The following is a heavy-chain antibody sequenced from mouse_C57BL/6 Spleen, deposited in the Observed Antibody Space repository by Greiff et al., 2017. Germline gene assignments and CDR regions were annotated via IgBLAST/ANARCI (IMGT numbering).Heavy chain of an antibody. CDR3: AIDYYGSSYYAY. Sequence: QVQLKESGAELVKPGASVKISCKASGYAFSSYWMNWVKQRPGKGLEWIGQIYPGDGDTNYNGKFKGKATLTADKSSSTAYMQLSSLTSEDSAVYFCAIDYYGSSYYAYWGQGTLVTVSA. D-gene: IGHD1-1*01. V-gene: IGHV1-80*01. CDR1: GYAFSSYW. J-gene: IGHJ3*01. CDR2: IYPGDGDT.